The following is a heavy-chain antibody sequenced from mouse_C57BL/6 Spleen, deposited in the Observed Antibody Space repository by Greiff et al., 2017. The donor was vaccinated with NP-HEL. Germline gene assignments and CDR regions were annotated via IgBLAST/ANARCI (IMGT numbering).Heavy chain of an antibody. CDR2: IYPGSGNT. CDR1: GYSFTSYY. D-gene: IGHD3-2*02. V-gene: IGHV1-66*01. Sequence: QVQLQQSGPELVKPGASVKISCKASGYSFTSYYIHWVKQRPGQGLEWIGWIYPGSGNTKYNEKFKGKATLTADTFSSTAYMQLSSLTSEDSAVYYCARDSSGYGWFAYWGQGTLVTVSA. J-gene: IGHJ3*01. CDR3: ARDSSGYGWFAY.